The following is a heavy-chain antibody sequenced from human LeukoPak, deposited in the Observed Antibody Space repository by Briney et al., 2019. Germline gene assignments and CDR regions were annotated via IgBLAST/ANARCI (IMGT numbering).Heavy chain of an antibody. CDR3: ARYRHLYY. D-gene: IGHD3-16*01. CDR2: INQDGGEK. J-gene: IGHJ4*02. V-gene: IGHV3-7*01. Sequence: GGSLRLSCAASGFTFSGSWMSWVRQAPGKGLEWVASINQDGGEKYSLDSVKGRFTISRGNTKSSLYLQMNSLRAEDTAMYYCARYRHLYYWGQGTLVTVSS. CDR1: GFTFSGSW.